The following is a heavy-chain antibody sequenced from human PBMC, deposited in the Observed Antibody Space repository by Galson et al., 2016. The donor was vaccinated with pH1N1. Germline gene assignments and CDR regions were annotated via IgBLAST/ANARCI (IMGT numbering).Heavy chain of an antibody. CDR1: GGSITTHD. D-gene: IGHD6-19*01. Sequence: LSLTCTFSGGSITTHDWSWIRQSPGKGLQWVSSITGDSIYIYYPDSVRGRFTISRDNAKNSLYLQMNSLRVEDTAIYYCARGRSSGWEHWYFDLWGRGTLVTVSS. V-gene: IGHV3-21*06. J-gene: IGHJ2*01. CDR2: ITGDSIYI. CDR3: ARGRSSGWEHWYFDL.